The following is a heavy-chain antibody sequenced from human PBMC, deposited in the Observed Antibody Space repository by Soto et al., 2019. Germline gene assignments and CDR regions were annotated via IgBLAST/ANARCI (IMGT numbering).Heavy chain of an antibody. CDR2: IYYSGST. CDR3: ARDARLDYDFDN. Sequence: SETLSLTCTVSGGSVSSGSYYWSWIRQPPGKGLEWIGYIYYSGSTNYNPSLQSRVTIAVDTSTNQFSLKLSSVTAADTAVYYCARDARLDYDFDNWGQGTLVTVSS. D-gene: IGHD4-17*01. J-gene: IGHJ4*02. CDR1: GGSVSSGSYY. V-gene: IGHV4-61*01.